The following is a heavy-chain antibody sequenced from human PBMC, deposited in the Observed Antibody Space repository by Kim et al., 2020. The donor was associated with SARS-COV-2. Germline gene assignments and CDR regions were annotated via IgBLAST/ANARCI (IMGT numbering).Heavy chain of an antibody. CDR1: GYTLTELS. CDR3: TTGLAVAGTPHASHYYYGMDV. CDR2: FDPEDGET. J-gene: IGHJ6*02. Sequence: ASVKVSCKVSGYTLTELSMHWVRQAPGKGLEWMGGFDPEDGETIYAQKFQGRATMTEDTSTDTAYMELSSLRSEDTAVYYCTTGLAVAGTPHASHYYYGMDVWGQGTTVTVSS. V-gene: IGHV1-24*01. D-gene: IGHD6-19*01.